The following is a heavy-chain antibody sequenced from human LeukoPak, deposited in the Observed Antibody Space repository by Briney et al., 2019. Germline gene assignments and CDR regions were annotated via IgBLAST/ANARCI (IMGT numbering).Heavy chain of an antibody. CDR1: GGSISSYY. V-gene: IGHV4-59*12. CDR2: IYYSGST. CDR3: ARGDYWYFDL. J-gene: IGHJ2*01. Sequence: SETLSLTCTVSGGSISSYYWSWLRQPPGKGLEWIGYIYYSGSTNYNPSLKSRVTISVDTSKNQFSLKLSSVTAADTAVYYCARGDYWYFDLWGRGTLVTVSS.